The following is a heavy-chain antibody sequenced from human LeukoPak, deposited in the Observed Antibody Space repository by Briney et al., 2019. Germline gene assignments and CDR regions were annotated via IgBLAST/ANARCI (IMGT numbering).Heavy chain of an antibody. D-gene: IGHD1-26*01. CDR2: IHYSGTT. Sequence: SETLSLTCTVSVGSISTTNYYWGWIRQPPGKGLEWIGIIHYSGTTHYNPSLKSRLSISVDTSKNQFSLKLSSVTAADTAIYYCAKLSPSYGDFDYWGQGTLVTVSS. CDR3: AKLSPSYGDFDY. CDR1: VGSISTTNYY. J-gene: IGHJ4*02. V-gene: IGHV4-39*01.